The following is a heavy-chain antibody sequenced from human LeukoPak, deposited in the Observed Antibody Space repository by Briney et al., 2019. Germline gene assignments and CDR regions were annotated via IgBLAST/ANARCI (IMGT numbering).Heavy chain of an antibody. Sequence: ASVKVSCKASGYTFTSYGISCVRQAPGQGLEWMGWISAYNGNTNYAQKLQGRVTMTTDTSTSTAYMELRSLRSDDTAVYYCARVGYSGYDSFAAIDYWGQGTLVTVSS. J-gene: IGHJ4*02. V-gene: IGHV1-18*01. CDR2: ISAYNGNT. CDR3: ARVGYSGYDSFAAIDY. D-gene: IGHD5-12*01. CDR1: GYTFTSYG.